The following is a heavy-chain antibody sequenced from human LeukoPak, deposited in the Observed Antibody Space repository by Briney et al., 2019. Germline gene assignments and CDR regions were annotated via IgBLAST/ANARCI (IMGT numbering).Heavy chain of an antibody. J-gene: IGHJ4*02. CDR2: ISYDGSHK. V-gene: IGHV3-30*18. Sequence: GGSLRLSCAGSGFSFSTYGLHWVRQAPGKGLEWVAVISYDGSHKYYADSVKGRFTISRDNSKNTLYLQMNSLRAEDTAVYYCAKPLSGSSWFYFDYWGQGTLVTVSS. CDR1: GFSFSTYG. CDR3: AKPLSGSSWFYFDY. D-gene: IGHD6-13*01.